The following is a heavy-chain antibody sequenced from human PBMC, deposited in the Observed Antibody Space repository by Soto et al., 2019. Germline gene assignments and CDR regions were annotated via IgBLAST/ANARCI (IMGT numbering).Heavy chain of an antibody. D-gene: IGHD2-21*02. V-gene: IGHV4-61*01. CDR3: ARVTQSVKNCGGDCPSQNDY. Sequence: PSETLSLTCTVSGGSVSSGSYYWSWIRQPPGKGLEWIGYIYYSGSTNYNPSLKSRVTISVDTSKNQFSLKLSSVTAADTAVYYCARVTQSVKNCGGDCPSQNDYWGQGTLVTVSS. CDR1: GGSVSSGSYY. CDR2: IYYSGST. J-gene: IGHJ4*02.